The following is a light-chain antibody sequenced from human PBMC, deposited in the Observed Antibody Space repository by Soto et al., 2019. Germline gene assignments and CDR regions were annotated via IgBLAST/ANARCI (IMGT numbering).Light chain of an antibody. CDR3: QQRSTWPPFS. V-gene: IGKV3-11*01. Sequence: EIVLTQSPATLSLSLAERATLSCRASQSIGSYLAWYQHKLGQPPRLLIYDASNRATGIPVRFSGSGSGTDFSLTISSLEPEDFAVYYCQQRSTWPPFSFGPGTKVDIK. J-gene: IGKJ3*01. CDR1: QSIGSY. CDR2: DAS.